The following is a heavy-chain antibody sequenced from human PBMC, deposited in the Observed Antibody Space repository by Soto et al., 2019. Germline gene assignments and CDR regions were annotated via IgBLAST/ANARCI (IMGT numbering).Heavy chain of an antibody. Sequence: GGSLRLSCAASGFTFSNAWMSWVRQAPGKGLEWVGRIKSKTDGGSTYYADSVKGRFTISRDNSKNTLYLQMNSLRAGDTAVYHCAKEVGDYYYYMDVWGKGTTVTVSS. CDR2: IKSKTDGGST. V-gene: IGHV3-15*01. CDR3: AKEVGDYYYYMDV. CDR1: GFTFSNAW. J-gene: IGHJ6*03. D-gene: IGHD2-2*01.